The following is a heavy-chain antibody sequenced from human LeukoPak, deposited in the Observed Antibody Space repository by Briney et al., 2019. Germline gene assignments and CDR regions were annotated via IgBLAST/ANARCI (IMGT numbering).Heavy chain of an antibody. CDR3: ARVAAAADHFDY. Sequence: ASVKVSCKASGGTFSSYAISWVRQAPGQGLEWMGWISAYNGNTNYAQKLQGRVTMTTDTSTSTAHMELRSLRSDDTAVYYCARVAAAADHFDYWGQGTLVTVSS. J-gene: IGHJ4*02. CDR1: GGTFSSYA. D-gene: IGHD6-13*01. V-gene: IGHV1-18*01. CDR2: ISAYNGNT.